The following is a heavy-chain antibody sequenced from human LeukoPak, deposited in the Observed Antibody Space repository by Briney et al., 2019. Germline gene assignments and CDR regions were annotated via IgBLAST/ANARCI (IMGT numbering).Heavy chain of an antibody. CDR3: ALSSFSNPLVGGGTDV. Sequence: GSSVKVSCKASGGTFSSYAISWVRQAPGQGLEWMGGIIPISGTANYAQKFQGRVTITADESTSTAYMELSSLRSEDTAVYYCALSSFSNPLVGGGTDVWGKGTTVTVSS. V-gene: IGHV1-69*01. CDR2: IIPISGTA. CDR1: GGTFSSYA. J-gene: IGHJ6*04. D-gene: IGHD6-13*01.